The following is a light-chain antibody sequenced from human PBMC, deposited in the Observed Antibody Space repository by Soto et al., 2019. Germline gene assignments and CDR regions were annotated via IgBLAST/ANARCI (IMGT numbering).Light chain of an antibody. CDR3: SSYATTSNSV. CDR1: SSDVGSYNF. V-gene: IGLV2-14*01. CDR2: EVS. Sequence: QSALTESACGTGSTGQSITIPCTGTSSDVGSYNFVSWYQQLPGKAPKLMIYEVSNRPSGVSNRFSGSKSGNTASLTISGLQAEDDADYYCSSYATTSNSVFGSGTRVTVL. J-gene: IGLJ1*01.